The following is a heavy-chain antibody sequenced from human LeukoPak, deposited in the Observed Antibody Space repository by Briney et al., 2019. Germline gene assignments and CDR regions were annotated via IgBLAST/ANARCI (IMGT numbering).Heavy chain of an antibody. D-gene: IGHD5-24*01. Sequence: PGGSLRLSCAASGFTFSNFLMTWVRQAPGKGPEWVSAISGSGGDTYYADSVKGRFTISRDSSKNTLYLQMNSLRAEDTAVYYCAKKGRSLQTYWGQGTLVTVSS. J-gene: IGHJ4*02. CDR3: AKKGRSLQTY. CDR2: ISGSGGDT. V-gene: IGHV3-23*01. CDR1: GFTFSNFL.